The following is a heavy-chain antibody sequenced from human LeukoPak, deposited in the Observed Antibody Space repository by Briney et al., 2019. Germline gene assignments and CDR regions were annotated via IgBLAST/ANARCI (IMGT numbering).Heavy chain of an antibody. CDR3: AREGRGSIAAAGA. V-gene: IGHV1-69*04. Sequence: SVKVSCKASGGTFSSYANSWVRQAPGQGLEWMGRIIPILGIANYAQKFQGRVTITADKSTSTAYMELSSLRSEDTAVYYCAREGRGSIAAAGAWXXXTLVTVSS. J-gene: IGHJ5*01. CDR2: IIPILGIA. CDR1: GGTFSSYA. D-gene: IGHD6-13*01.